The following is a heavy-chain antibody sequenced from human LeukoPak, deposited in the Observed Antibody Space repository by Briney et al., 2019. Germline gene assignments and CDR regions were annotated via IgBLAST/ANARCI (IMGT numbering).Heavy chain of an antibody. J-gene: IGHJ4*02. CDR3: ARDFWEGATPLGY. V-gene: IGHV3-21*01. Sequence: GGSLRLSCAASGFTFSSYSMNWVRQAPGKGLEWVSSISSSSSYIYCADSVKGRFTISRDNAKNSLYLQMNSLRAEDTAVYYCARDFWEGATPLGYWGQGTLVTVSS. CDR2: ISSSSSYI. CDR1: GFTFSSYS. D-gene: IGHD1-26*01.